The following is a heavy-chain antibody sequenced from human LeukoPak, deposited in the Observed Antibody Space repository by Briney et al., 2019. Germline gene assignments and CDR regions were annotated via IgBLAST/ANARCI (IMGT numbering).Heavy chain of an antibody. J-gene: IGHJ5*02. V-gene: IGHV1-2*06. CDR2: INPNSGGT. D-gene: IGHD1-26*01. CDR1: GYTLTELS. Sequence: GAPVKVSCKVSGYTLTELSMHWVRQAPGQGLEWMGRINPNSGGTNSAQKFQGRVTMTRDTSISTAYMELSRLTSDDTAVYYCARGELVGLGATSAGWFDPWGQGTLVTVSS. CDR3: ARGELVGLGATSAGWFDP.